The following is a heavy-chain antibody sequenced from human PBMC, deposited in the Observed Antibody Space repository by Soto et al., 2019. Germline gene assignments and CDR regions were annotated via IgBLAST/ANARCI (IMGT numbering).Heavy chain of an antibody. CDR3: ARTMNCIAGYFDY. CDR1: GFTFSSYG. V-gene: IGHV3-33*01. D-gene: IGHD6-13*01. CDR2: IWYDGSNK. J-gene: IGHJ4*02. Sequence: HVQLVESGGGVVQPGRSLRLSCAASGFTFSSYGMHWVRQAPGKGLEWVAVIWYDGSNKYYADSVKGRFTISRDNSKNTLYLQMNSLRAEDTAVYYCARTMNCIAGYFDYWGQGTLVIVSS.